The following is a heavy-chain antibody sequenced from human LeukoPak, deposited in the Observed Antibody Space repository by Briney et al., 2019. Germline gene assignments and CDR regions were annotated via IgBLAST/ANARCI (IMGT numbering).Heavy chain of an antibody. J-gene: IGHJ4*02. D-gene: IGHD5-24*01. Sequence: GGSLRLSCAASGFTFSSYDMHWVRQAPGKGLEWVAVIWYDGSNKYYADSVKGRFTISRDNSKNTLYLQVNSLRAEDTAVYYCACDRGGDGLNYYFDYWGQGTLVTVSS. V-gene: IGHV3-33*01. CDR3: ACDRGGDGLNYYFDY. CDR2: IWYDGSNK. CDR1: GFTFSSYD.